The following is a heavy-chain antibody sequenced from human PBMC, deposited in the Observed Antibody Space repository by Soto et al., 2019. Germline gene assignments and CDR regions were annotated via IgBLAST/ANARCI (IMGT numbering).Heavy chain of an antibody. CDR2: IIPIFGTA. CDR1: GGTFSSYA. CDR3: ARGGYSYGSLYSYYYGMDV. D-gene: IGHD5-18*01. Sequence: ASVKVSCKASGGTFSSYAISWVRQAPGQGLEWMGGIIPIFGTANYAQKFQGRVTITADKSTSTAYMELSSLRSEDTAVYYCARGGYSYGSLYSYYYGMDVWGQGTTVTV. V-gene: IGHV1-69*06. J-gene: IGHJ6*02.